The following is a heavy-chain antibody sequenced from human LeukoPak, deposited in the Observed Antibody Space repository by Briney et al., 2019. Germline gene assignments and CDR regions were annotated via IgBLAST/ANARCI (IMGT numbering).Heavy chain of an antibody. CDR1: GGTFSSYA. CDR3: ARDPRRYYYDSSGYSFDY. Sequence: GASVKVSCKASGGTFSSYAISWVRQPPGQGLEWMGRIIPILGIANYAQKFQGRVTITADKSTSTAYMELSSLRSEDTAVYYCARDPRRYYYDSSGYSFDYWGQGTLVTVSS. CDR2: IIPILGIA. V-gene: IGHV1-69*04. D-gene: IGHD3-22*01. J-gene: IGHJ4*02.